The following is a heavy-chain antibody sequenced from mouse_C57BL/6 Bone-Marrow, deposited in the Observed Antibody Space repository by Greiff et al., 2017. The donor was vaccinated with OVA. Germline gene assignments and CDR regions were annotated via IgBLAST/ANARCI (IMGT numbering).Heavy chain of an antibody. Sequence: EVQLQESGTVLARPGASVKMSCKTSGYTFTSYWMHWVKQRPGQGLEWIGAIYPGNSDTSYNQKFKGKAKLTAGTSASTAYMELSSLTNEDSAVYYCTRSRTGTRAYWGQGTLVTVSA. V-gene: IGHV1-5*01. D-gene: IGHD4-1*01. J-gene: IGHJ3*01. CDR3: TRSRTGTRAY. CDR1: GYTFTSYW. CDR2: IYPGNSDT.